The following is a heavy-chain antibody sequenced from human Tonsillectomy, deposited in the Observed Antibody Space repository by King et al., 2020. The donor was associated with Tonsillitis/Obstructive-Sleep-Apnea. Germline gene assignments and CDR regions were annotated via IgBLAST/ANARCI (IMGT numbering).Heavy chain of an antibody. J-gene: IGHJ4*02. V-gene: IGHV2-5*02. Sequence: ITLKESGPTLVKPTQTLTLTCTFSGFSLSTSGVGVGWIRQPPGKALEWLALIYWDDDKRYSPSLKSRLTITKETSKNQVVLTMTNMDPVDTDTFYCAHRLEYSRSSWGFDYWGQGALVTVSS. D-gene: IGHD6-6*01. CDR3: AHRLEYSRSSWGFDY. CDR2: IYWDDDK. CDR1: GFSLSTSGVG.